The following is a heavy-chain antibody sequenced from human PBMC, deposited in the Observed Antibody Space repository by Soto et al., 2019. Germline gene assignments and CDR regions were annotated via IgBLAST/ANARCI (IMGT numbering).Heavy chain of an antibody. V-gene: IGHV4-4*01. CDR3: ARGWYGSGWAYYYGMDV. CDR1: GGSISSSNW. Sequence: SETLSLTCAVSGGSISSSNWWSWVRQPPGKGLEWIGSIYHSGSTNYNPSLKSRVTISVDKSKNQFSLQLSSVTAAATAVYCCARGWYGSGWAYYYGMDVWGQGTTVTVSS. CDR2: IYHSGST. D-gene: IGHD6-13*01. J-gene: IGHJ6*02.